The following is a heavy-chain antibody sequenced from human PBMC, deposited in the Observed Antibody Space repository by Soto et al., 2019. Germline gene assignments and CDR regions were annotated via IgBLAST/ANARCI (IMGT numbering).Heavy chain of an antibody. CDR1: GYTFTGYF. J-gene: IGHJ5*02. CDR2: INPNSGAT. D-gene: IGHD3-3*01. Sequence: ASVKVSCKASGYTFTGYFMHWVRQAPGQGLEWMGWINPNSGATKYAQKFQGRVTLTRDTSINTAYMGMSMLRSDDTAVYYCARGGGTILAPLPWGQGTLVTVSS. V-gene: IGHV1-2*02. CDR3: ARGGGTILAPLP.